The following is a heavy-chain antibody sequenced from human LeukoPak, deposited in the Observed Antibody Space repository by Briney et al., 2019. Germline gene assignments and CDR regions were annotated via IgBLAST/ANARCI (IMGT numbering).Heavy chain of an antibody. CDR3: ARMVYYYAVDL. Sequence: GGSLRLSCAASGFTFSSYWMTWVRQAPGKGLEWVANIKQDESEKYYVDSVKGRFTVSRDNAQNSLYLQMNSLRAEDTAVYFCARMVYYYAVDLWGQGTTVTVPS. CDR2: IKQDESEK. J-gene: IGHJ6*02. CDR1: GFTFSSYW. D-gene: IGHD2-8*01. V-gene: IGHV3-7*01.